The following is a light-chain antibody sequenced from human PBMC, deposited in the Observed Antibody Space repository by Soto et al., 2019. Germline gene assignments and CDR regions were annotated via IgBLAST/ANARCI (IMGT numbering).Light chain of an antibody. Sequence: QSALTQPASVSGSPGQSITISCTGTSSDVGSYNLVSWYQQHPGRAPKLIIYETTKRPSGVSNRFSGSKSGNTASVTVSGLQAEDEADYYCCSYAGSAAVLFGGGTKLPS. V-gene: IGLV2-23*01. CDR3: CSYAGSAAVL. J-gene: IGLJ2*01. CDR1: SSDVGSYNL. CDR2: ETT.